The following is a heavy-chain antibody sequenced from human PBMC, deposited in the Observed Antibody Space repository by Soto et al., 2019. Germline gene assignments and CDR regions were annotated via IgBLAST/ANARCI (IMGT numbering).Heavy chain of an antibody. V-gene: IGHV4-31*03. CDR3: ARSFGVAAAGAFDY. J-gene: IGHJ4*02. Sequence: SLSLTCTVSGGSISSGGYYWSWIRQHPGKGLEWIGYIYYSGSTYYNPSLKSRVTISVDTSKNQFSLKLSSVTAADTAVYYYARSFGVAAAGAFDYSGQGTLVTSP. D-gene: IGHD6-13*01. CDR2: IYYSGST. CDR1: GGSISSGGYY.